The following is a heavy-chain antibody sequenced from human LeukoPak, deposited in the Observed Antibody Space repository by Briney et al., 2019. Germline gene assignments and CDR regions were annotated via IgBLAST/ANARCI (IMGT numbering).Heavy chain of an antibody. CDR1: GYTFTSYG. J-gene: IGHJ5*02. CDR2: ISAYNGNT. V-gene: IGHV1-18*01. D-gene: IGHD3-22*01. CDR3: ASHPPGAYYYDSSGYWRDNWFDP. Sequence: ASVKVSCKASGYTFTSYGISWVRQAPGQGLEWMGWISAYNGNTNYAQKLQGGVTMTTDTSTSTAYMELRSLRSDDTAVYYCASHPPGAYYYDSSGYWRDNWFDPWGQGTLVTVSS.